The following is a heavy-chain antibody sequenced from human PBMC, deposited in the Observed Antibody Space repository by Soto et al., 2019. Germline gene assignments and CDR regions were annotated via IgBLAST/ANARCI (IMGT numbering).Heavy chain of an antibody. Sequence: QVQLVQSGAEVKKPGASVKVSCKTSGYTFASYGISWVRQAPGQGLEWMGWISADNGNTNYAQKVQGRVTMTTDTSTSTAYMELRSLRSDDTAGYYCARDEGIAVAGTVLDYWGQGTLVTVSS. V-gene: IGHV1-18*01. CDR2: ISADNGNT. CDR3: ARDEGIAVAGTVLDY. CDR1: GYTFASYG. D-gene: IGHD6-19*01. J-gene: IGHJ4*02.